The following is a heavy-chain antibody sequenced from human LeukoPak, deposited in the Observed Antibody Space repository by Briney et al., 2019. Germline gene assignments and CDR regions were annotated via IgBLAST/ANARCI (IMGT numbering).Heavy chain of an antibody. V-gene: IGHV3-23*01. CDR1: GFTFSRYA. CDR3: AKVAGRSIYNWFDP. J-gene: IGHJ5*02. D-gene: IGHD6-13*01. Sequence: GGSLRLSCAASGFTFSRYAMSWVRQAPGKGLEWVSAFSGSGGNTYYADSVKGRFTISRDNSKNTLYLQMNSLRAEDTAVYYCAKVAGRSIYNWFDPWGQGTLVPVSA. CDR2: FSGSGGNT.